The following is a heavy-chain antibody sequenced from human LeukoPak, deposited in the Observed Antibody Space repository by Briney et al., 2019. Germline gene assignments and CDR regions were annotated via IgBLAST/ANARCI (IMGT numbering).Heavy chain of an antibody. CDR3: ARLSGYDYFDY. CDR2: LSTTDDGT. CDR1: GFTFTRYA. D-gene: IGHD5-12*01. V-gene: IGHV3-23*01. J-gene: IGHJ4*02. Sequence: PGGSLRLSCAASGFTFTRYAMSWVRQAPGKGLEWVSSLSTTDDGTYYADSVKGRFTISRDNSKNTLYLQMISLRAEDTAVYHCARLSGYDYFDYWGQGTLVTVSS.